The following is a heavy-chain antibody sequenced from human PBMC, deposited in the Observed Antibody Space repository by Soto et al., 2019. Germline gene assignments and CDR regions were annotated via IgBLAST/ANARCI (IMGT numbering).Heavy chain of an antibody. J-gene: IGHJ6*02. Sequence: SQTLSLTCAISGDSVSSNSAAWNWIRQSPSRGLEWLGRTYYRSKWYNDYAVSVKNRITINPDTSKNQFSLQLNSVAPEDTAVYYCARFEYSSSSGYYYYYYGMDVWGQGTTVTVSS. CDR3: ARFEYSSSSGYYYYYYGMDV. CDR1: GDSVSSNSAA. D-gene: IGHD6-6*01. CDR2: TYYRSKWYN. V-gene: IGHV6-1*01.